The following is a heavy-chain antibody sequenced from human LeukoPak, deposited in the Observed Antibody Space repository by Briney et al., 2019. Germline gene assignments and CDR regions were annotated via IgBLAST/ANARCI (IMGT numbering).Heavy chain of an antibody. CDR1: GXTFSSYG. Sequence: GGSLRLSCAASGXTFSSYGMHWVRQAPGKGLEWVAVISYDGSNKYYADSVKGRFTISRDNSKNTLYLQMNSLRAEDTAVYYCATETVTTSDYYYGMDVWGQGTTVTVSS. D-gene: IGHD4-17*01. J-gene: IGHJ6*02. V-gene: IGHV3-30*03. CDR3: ATETVTTSDYYYGMDV. CDR2: ISYDGSNK.